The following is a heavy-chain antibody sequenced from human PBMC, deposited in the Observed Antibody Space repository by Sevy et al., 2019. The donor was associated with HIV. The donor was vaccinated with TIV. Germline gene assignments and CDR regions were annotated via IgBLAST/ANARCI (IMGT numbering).Heavy chain of an antibody. CDR2: IWSDGAYQ. CDR3: ARGGYYYDNAAYYALDS. CDR1: GFTFSNYA. Sequence: GGSLRLSCAAIGFTFSNYAMHWVRQAPGKGMEWVAIIWSDGAYQYHGDSVKGRFTISRDISKNTLYLQMNNVRVEDTAVYYCARGGYYYDNAAYYALDSWGQGTLVTVSS. J-gene: IGHJ4*02. V-gene: IGHV3-33*01. D-gene: IGHD3-22*01.